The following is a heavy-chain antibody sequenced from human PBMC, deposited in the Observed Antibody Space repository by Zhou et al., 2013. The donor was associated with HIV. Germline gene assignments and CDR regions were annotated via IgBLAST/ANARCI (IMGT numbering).Heavy chain of an antibody. D-gene: IGHD6-13*01. CDR2: INPNSGGT. Sequence: QVQLVQSGAEVKKPGASVKVSCKASGYTFTGYYMHWVRQAPGQGLEWMGWINPNSGGTNYAQKFQGRVTMTRDTSISTAYMELSRLRSDDTAVYYCARGVGAAAGLLHLNWFDPWGQGTLVTVSS. CDR1: GYTFTGYY. V-gene: IGHV1-2*02. CDR3: ARGVGAAAGLLHLNWFDP. J-gene: IGHJ5*02.